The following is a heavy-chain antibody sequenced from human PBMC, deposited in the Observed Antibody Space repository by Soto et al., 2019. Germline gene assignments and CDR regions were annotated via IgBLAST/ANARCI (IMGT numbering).Heavy chain of an antibody. D-gene: IGHD6-19*01. CDR2: IYYSGST. Sequence: SETLSLTCIVSGGSINSSSYFWGWFRQPPGKGLEWIGSIYYSGSTYYNPSLRSRVTISVDTSKNQFSLKLSSVTAADTAVFYCARHYSSGSRNWFDPWGQGTLVT. CDR1: GGSINSSSYF. V-gene: IGHV4-39*01. CDR3: ARHYSSGSRNWFDP. J-gene: IGHJ5*02.